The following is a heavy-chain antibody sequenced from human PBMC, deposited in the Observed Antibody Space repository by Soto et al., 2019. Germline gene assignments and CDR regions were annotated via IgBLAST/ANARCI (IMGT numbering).Heavy chain of an antibody. CDR1: GLTFSSYS. V-gene: IGHV3-21*01. D-gene: IGHD6-19*01. Sequence: PWGSLRLSCAASGLTFSSYSMDWARQAPGKGLEWVSSISSSSSYIYYADSVKGRFTISRDNAKNSLYLQMNSLRAEDTAVYYCARDRLSVACKRVGGYHYYYGMDVRGQGTTGTGSS. J-gene: IGHJ6*02. CDR3: ARDRLSVACKRVGGYHYYYGMDV. CDR2: ISSSSSYI.